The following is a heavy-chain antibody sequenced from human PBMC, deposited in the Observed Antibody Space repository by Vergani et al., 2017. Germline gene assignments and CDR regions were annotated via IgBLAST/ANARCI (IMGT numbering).Heavy chain of an antibody. CDR3: AKSGYRSFDY. CDR1: GFTFSSYA. V-gene: IGHV3-23*01. Sequence: EVQLLESGGGLVQPGGSLRLSCAASGFTFSSYAMTWVRQAPGKGLEWVSGISGSGDSTYYADSVKGRFTISRDNSKNTLYLQMNSLRAEDTAVYYCAKSGYRSFDYWGQGTLVTVSS. J-gene: IGHJ4*02. D-gene: IGHD5-24*01. CDR2: ISGSGDST.